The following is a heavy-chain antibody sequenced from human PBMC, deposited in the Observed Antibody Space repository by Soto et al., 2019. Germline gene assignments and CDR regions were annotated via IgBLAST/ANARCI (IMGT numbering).Heavy chain of an antibody. J-gene: IGHJ4*02. CDR1: GGSISSSNW. CDR3: ARGIAAAARKPLYYFDY. Sequence: KPSETLSLTCAVSGGSISSSNWWSWVRQPPGKGLEWIGEIYHSGSTNYNPSLKSRVTISVDKSKNQFSLKLSSVTAADTAVYYCARGIAAAARKPLYYFDYWGQGTLVTVSS. CDR2: IYHSGST. V-gene: IGHV4-4*02. D-gene: IGHD6-13*01.